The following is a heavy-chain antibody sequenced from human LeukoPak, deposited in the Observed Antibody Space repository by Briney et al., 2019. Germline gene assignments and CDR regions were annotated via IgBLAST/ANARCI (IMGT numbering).Heavy chain of an antibody. V-gene: IGHV4-59*01. J-gene: IGHJ4*02. Sequence: SETLSLTCTVSGGSISSYYWSWIRQPPGKGLEWIGYIYYSGSTNYNPSLKSRVTISVDTSKNQFSLKLSSVTAEDTAVYYCARGRVAGSSGFDYWGQGTLVTVSS. CDR2: IYYSGST. CDR1: GGSISSYY. D-gene: IGHD6-19*01. CDR3: ARGRVAGSSGFDY.